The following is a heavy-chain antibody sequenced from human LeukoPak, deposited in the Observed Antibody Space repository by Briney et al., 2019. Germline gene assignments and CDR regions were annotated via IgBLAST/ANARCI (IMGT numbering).Heavy chain of an antibody. V-gene: IGHV1-2*02. J-gene: IGHJ4*02. CDR3: ASPSLTTTGFDY. Sequence: ASVKVSCKASGYTFTDSYVHWVRQAPGQVLEWMGWINPNSGGTNYAQKFQGGVTMTRDTSISTAYMELSRLRSDDTAVYYCASPSLTTTGFDYWGQGTLVTVSS. CDR1: GYTFTDSY. CDR2: INPNSGGT. D-gene: IGHD4/OR15-4a*01.